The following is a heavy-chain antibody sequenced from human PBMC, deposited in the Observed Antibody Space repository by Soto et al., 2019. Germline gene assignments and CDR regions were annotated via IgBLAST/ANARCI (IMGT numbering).Heavy chain of an antibody. CDR1: GFTFSSYW. D-gene: IGHD6-19*01. CDR2: IKQDGSEK. V-gene: IGHV3-7*01. Sequence: EVQLVESGGGLVQPGGSLRLSCAASGFTFSSYWMSWVRQAPGKGLEWVANIKQDGSEKYYVDSVKGRFTISRDNAKNSLYLQMNGLRAEDTAVYYCARAIAVAGKTRIYYYYYVGVWGKGTTVTVSS. J-gene: IGHJ6*03. CDR3: ARAIAVAGKTRIYYYYYVGV.